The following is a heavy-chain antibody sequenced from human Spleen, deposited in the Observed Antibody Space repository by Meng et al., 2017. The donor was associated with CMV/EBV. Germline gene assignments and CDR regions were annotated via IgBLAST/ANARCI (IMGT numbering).Heavy chain of an antibody. J-gene: IGHJ4*02. CDR3: TRRPLGSTRPFDY. CDR1: GFDFYGFY. D-gene: IGHD1-26*01. Sequence: VNWKTSGFDFYGFYIHWVRRAPGQGLGWMGRINPKNGDPTYAQRFEGRVSMTTDTSITTVYMELRSLRSDDTAFYYCTRRPLGSTRPFDYWGQGTLVTVS. V-gene: IGHV1-2*06. CDR2: INPKNGDP.